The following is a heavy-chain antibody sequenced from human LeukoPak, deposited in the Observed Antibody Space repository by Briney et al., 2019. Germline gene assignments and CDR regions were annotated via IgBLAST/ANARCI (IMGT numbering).Heavy chain of an antibody. V-gene: IGHV3-9*01. CDR2: ISWSSGSI. CDR3: AKGLTVTMGGFDY. D-gene: IGHD4-17*01. Sequence: GGSLRLSCAASGFTFDDYAMHWVRQAPGKGLEWVSGISWSSGSIGYADSVKGRFTISRDNAKNSLYLQMNSLRTEDTALYYCAKGLTVTMGGFDYWGQGTLVTVSS. J-gene: IGHJ4*02. CDR1: GFTFDDYA.